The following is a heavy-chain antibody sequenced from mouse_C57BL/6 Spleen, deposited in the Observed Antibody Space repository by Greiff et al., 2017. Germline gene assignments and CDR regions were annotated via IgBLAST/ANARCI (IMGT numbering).Heavy chain of an antibody. Sequence: VQLQQSGAELARPGASVKMSCKASGYTFTSYTMHWVKQRPGQGLEWIGYINPSSGYTKYKQKFKDKATLTADKSSSTAYMQLSSLTSEDSAVYYCAREPVVAHYFDYWGQGTTLTVSS. CDR1: GYTFTSYT. V-gene: IGHV1-4*01. D-gene: IGHD1-1*01. CDR3: AREPVVAHYFDY. J-gene: IGHJ2*01. CDR2: INPSSGYT.